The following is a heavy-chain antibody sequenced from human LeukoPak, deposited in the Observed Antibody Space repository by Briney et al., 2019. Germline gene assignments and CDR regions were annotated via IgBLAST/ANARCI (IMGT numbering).Heavy chain of an antibody. CDR1: GYTFTIYY. Sequence: ASVKVSCKASGYTFTIYYMHWVRQAPGQGLEWMGLINPSGGSTSYAQKFQGRVTMTRDTSTSTVYMELSSLRSEDTAVYYCASTVDYSSSPVGLDYWGQGTLVTVSS. CDR3: ASTVDYSSSPVGLDY. V-gene: IGHV1-46*01. D-gene: IGHD6-6*01. CDR2: INPSGGST. J-gene: IGHJ4*02.